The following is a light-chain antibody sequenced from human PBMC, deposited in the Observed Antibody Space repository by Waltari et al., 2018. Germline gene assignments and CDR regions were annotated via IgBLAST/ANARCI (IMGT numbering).Light chain of an antibody. CDR3: CSYAGDITPWV. Sequence: QSALTQPAYVSGSPGQSITISCTGTSSDVGPYNLVSWYQQYPGKAPKLMISEVTKRPSGVSNRFSGSKSGNTASLTISGLQAEDEADYYCCSYAGDITPWVFGGGTKLTVL. V-gene: IGLV2-23*02. CDR2: EVT. J-gene: IGLJ3*02. CDR1: SSDVGPYNL.